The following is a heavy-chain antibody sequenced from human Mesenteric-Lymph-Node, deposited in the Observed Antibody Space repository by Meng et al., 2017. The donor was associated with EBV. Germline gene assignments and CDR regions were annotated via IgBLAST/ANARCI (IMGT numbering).Heavy chain of an antibody. Sequence: QGQLQESGPGLVKPSQTLSLTCAVSGGSISSGGYYWSWIRQPPGKGPEWVGTTYYNGNTYYNPSLKSRVAISIDTSKNQFSLKVNSMTAADTAVYYCARVLVRGVMPSVSRFDPWGQGTLVTVSS. J-gene: IGHJ5*01. CDR2: TYYNGNT. CDR1: GGSISSGGYY. V-gene: IGHV4-30-4*07. CDR3: ARVLVRGVMPSVSRFDP. D-gene: IGHD3-10*01.